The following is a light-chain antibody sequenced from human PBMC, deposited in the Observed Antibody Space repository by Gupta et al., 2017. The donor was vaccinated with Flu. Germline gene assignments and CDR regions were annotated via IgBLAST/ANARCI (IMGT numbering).Light chain of an antibody. Sequence: QSALTQPPSASGSPGQSVTISCTGTSSSVGGYNYVSWYQPPPGTAPTVMIYEVSKRPSGVPARFSGSKSGNTASLPVSGLQAEDEADYYCSSYAGNTYVFGTGTKVTVL. V-gene: IGLV2-8*01. CDR2: EVS. CDR1: SSSVGGYNY. J-gene: IGLJ1*01. CDR3: SSYAGNTYV.